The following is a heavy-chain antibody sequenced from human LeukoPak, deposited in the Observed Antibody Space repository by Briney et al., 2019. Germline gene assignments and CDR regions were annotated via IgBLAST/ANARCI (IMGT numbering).Heavy chain of an antibody. V-gene: IGHV3-74*01. J-gene: IGHJ5*02. CDR2: INSDGSST. D-gene: IGHD3-3*01. Sequence: GGSLRLSCAASGFTFSSYWMHWVRQAPGKGLVWASRINSDGSSTGYADSVKGRFTISRDNAKNTLYLQMNSLRAEDTAVYYCARDVGAGGRGWFDPWGQGTLVTVSS. CDR1: GFTFSSYW. CDR3: ARDVGAGGRGWFDP.